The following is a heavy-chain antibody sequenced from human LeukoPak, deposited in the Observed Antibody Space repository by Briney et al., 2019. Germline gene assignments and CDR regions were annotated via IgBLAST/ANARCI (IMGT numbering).Heavy chain of an antibody. CDR3: AREQYSSSSGYFDY. J-gene: IGHJ4*02. CDR1: GFTFSSYE. D-gene: IGHD6-6*01. V-gene: IGHV3-48*03. Sequence: PGGSLRLSCAASGFTFSSYEMNWVRQAPGKGLEWVSYISSSGSTIYYADSVKGRFTISRDNSKNTLYLQKNSLRAEDTAVYYCAREQYSSSSGYFDYWGQGTLVTVSS. CDR2: ISSSGSTI.